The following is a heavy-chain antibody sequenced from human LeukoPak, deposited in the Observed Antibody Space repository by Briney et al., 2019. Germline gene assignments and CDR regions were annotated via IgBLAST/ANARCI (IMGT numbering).Heavy chain of an antibody. D-gene: IGHD1-14*01. CDR3: ARSNQADDY. CDR2: INPGGSSI. V-gene: IGHV3-74*01. Sequence: GGSLRLSCAASGFTFSSYWMPWVRQVPGKGLVWVARINPGGSSITYADSVKGRFTISRDNAKNTLYLQMDSLRAEDTGVYYCARSNQADDYWGQGTMVTVSS. J-gene: IGHJ4*02. CDR1: GFTFSSYW.